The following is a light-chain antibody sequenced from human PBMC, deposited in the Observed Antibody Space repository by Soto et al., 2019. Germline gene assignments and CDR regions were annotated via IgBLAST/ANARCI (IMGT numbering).Light chain of an antibody. CDR3: QQRSNWPPN. CDR2: DAS. Sequence: EIVLTQSPATLSLSPGERATLSCRASQSVSSYLAWYQQKPGQAPRLLIYDASNRATGIPARFSGSGSGTGFTLTISSLEPEDFAVYYCQQRSNWPPNFGQGTRLENK. V-gene: IGKV3-11*01. CDR1: QSVSSY. J-gene: IGKJ5*01.